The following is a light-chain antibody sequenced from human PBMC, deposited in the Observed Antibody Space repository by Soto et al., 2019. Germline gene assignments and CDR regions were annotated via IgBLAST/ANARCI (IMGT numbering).Light chain of an antibody. Sequence: EIVMTQSAVTLSVTPGERATLSCRASQFVSSNLAWYQQKPGQAPRLLIYGASTRATGIPARFSGSGSGTEFTLTISNLQSEDFAVYFCQQYHNFPPITSGQGTRLE. CDR1: QFVSSN. CDR2: GAS. V-gene: IGKV3D-15*01. CDR3: QQYHNFPPIT. J-gene: IGKJ5*01.